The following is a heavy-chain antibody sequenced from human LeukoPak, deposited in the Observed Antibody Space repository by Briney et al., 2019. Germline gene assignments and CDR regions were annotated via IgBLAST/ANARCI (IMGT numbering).Heavy chain of an antibody. D-gene: IGHD2-15*01. Sequence: ASVKVSYKASGDSFTKYYMHWVRQAPGQGLEWMGIINPSDGSTTYTQKFQGRVTMTTDTSTSTVNMELSSLRSEDTAVYYCAPSVRSGGSYYFDYWGQGTLVTVSS. CDR2: INPSDGST. V-gene: IGHV1-46*01. J-gene: IGHJ4*02. CDR3: APSVRSGGSYYFDY. CDR1: GDSFTKYY.